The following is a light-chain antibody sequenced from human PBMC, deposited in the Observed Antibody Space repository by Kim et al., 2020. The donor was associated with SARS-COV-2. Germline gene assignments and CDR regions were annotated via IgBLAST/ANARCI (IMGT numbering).Light chain of an antibody. Sequence: DIQMTQSPSTLSASVGDRVTVTCRASQTISIWLAWYQQKPGKAPKLLIYKTSNLESGVPSRFSGSGSGTEFTLTISSLQTDDFATYYCQQYNSYPWTFGQGTKVDIK. CDR2: KTS. CDR1: QTISIW. CDR3: QQYNSYPWT. V-gene: IGKV1-5*03. J-gene: IGKJ1*01.